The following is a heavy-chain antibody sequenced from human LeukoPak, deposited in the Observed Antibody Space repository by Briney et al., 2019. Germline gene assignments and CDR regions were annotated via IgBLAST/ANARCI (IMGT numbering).Heavy chain of an antibody. CDR3: AREAPAGTFDY. CDR2: LGGSGGST. D-gene: IGHD6-19*01. Sequence: GGSLRLSCAASGFTLSRYAMSWVRQAPGKGLEWVSALGGSGGSTYYADSVKGRFTISRDNAKNSLYLQMNSLRAEDTAVYYCAREAPAGTFDYWGQGTLVTVSS. V-gene: IGHV3-23*01. J-gene: IGHJ4*02. CDR1: GFTLSRYA.